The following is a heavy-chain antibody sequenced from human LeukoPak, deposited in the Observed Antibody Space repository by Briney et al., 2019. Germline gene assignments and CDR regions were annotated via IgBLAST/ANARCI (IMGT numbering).Heavy chain of an antibody. D-gene: IGHD3-22*01. V-gene: IGHV4-59*12. CDR1: GGSISSYY. J-gene: IGHJ3*02. Sequence: SETLSLTCTVSGGSISSYYWSWLRQPPGKGLEGIGYFYYSGNTNYNPSLKSRVTMSVDTSRNQFSLKLSSVTAADTAVYYCARSTGVFNYYDSRGGAFDIWGQGTMVTVSS. CDR2: FYYSGNT. CDR3: ARSTGVFNYYDSRGGAFDI.